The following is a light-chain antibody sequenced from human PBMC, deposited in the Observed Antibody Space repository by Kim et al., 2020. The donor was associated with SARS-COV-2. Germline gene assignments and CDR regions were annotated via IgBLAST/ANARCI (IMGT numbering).Light chain of an antibody. Sequence: EIVLTQSPGTLSLSPGERATLSCRASQSVSSSYLAWYQQKPGQAPRLLIYGASSRATGNPDRFSGSGSGTDFTLTISRLEPEDFAVYYCQQYGSSPRYTFGQGTKLEI. CDR1: QSVSSSY. J-gene: IGKJ2*01. CDR3: QQYGSSPRYT. CDR2: GAS. V-gene: IGKV3-20*01.